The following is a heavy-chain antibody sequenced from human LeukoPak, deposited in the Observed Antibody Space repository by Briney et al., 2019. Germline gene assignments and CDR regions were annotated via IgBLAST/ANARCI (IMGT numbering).Heavy chain of an antibody. CDR2: IYYSGST. D-gene: IGHD3-22*01. Sequence: SETLSLTCTVSGGSISSYYWSWIRQPPGKGLEWIGYIYYSGSTNYNPSLKSRVTISVDTSENQFSLKLSSVTAADTAVYYCARGITMIAPFDYWGQGTLVTVSS. J-gene: IGHJ4*02. CDR3: ARGITMIAPFDY. V-gene: IGHV4-59*01. CDR1: GGSISSYY.